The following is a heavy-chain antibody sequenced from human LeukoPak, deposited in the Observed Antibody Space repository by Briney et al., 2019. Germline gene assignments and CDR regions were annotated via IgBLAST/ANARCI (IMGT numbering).Heavy chain of an antibody. V-gene: IGHV4-31*03. D-gene: IGHD3-22*01. CDR1: GGSISSGTYY. J-gene: IGHJ4*02. CDR3: ARSRYDGSGYWDY. Sequence: SETLSLTCTVPGGSISSGTYYWNWIRQHPGKGLEWIAYISYSGSTYYNPSLKSRVTMSVDTSKNQFSLKLSSVTAADTAVYYCARSRYDGSGYWDYWGQGTLVTVSS. CDR2: ISYSGST.